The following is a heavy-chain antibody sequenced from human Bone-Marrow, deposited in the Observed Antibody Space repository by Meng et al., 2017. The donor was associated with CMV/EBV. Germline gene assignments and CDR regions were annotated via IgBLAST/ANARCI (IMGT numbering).Heavy chain of an antibody. J-gene: IGHJ4*02. CDR2: ISGGGTTI. CDR3: ARESNYYDSSGYCDY. V-gene: IGHV3-48*03. Sequence: GGSLRLSCTVSGFIFSTYEMNWVRLAPGKGLEWVSYISGGGTTIHYADSVKGRFTISRDNAKNSLYLQMNSLRVEDTAIYYCARESNYYDSSGYCDYWGQGTLVTVSS. CDR1: GFIFSTYE. D-gene: IGHD3-22*01.